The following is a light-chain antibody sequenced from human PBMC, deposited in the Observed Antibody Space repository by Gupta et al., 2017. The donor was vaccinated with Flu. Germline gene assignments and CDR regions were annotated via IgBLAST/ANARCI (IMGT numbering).Light chain of an antibody. CDR3: QSYDSSLSGWV. J-gene: IGLJ3*02. V-gene: IGLV1-40*01. Sequence: GAPGQRVTISCTGSSSNIGAGYDVHWYQQLPGTAPKLLIYGNSNRPSGVPDRFSGSKSGTSASLAITGLQAEDEADYYCQSYDSSLSGWVFGGGTKLTVL. CDR1: SSNIGAGYD. CDR2: GNS.